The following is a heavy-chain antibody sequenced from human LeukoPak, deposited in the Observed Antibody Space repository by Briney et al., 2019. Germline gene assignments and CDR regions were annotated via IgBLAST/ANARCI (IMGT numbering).Heavy chain of an antibody. D-gene: IGHD6-13*01. J-gene: IGHJ4*02. CDR1: GFTFSDYY. V-gene: IGHV3-11*04. CDR2: ISSSGSSM. CDR3: ARVGSTTAAGMVDY. Sequence: GGSLRLSCAASGFTFSDYYMSWIRQAPGKGLEWGSYISSSGSSMYYTDSVKGRFTISRDNAKDSLYLQMNSLRAEDTAVYYCARVGSTTAAGMVDYWGQGTLVTVSS.